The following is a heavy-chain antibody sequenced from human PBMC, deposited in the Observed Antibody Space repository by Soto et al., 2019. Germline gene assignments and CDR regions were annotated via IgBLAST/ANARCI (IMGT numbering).Heavy chain of an antibody. Sequence: PGGSLRLSCSASGFTFSSYAMHWVRQAPGKGLEYVSAISSNGGSTYYADYMKGRFTISRDNSKNTLFFQMGSLRVEDTAVFYCLNPLRGRYDSSGPHPPFFDYWGQETLVTVSS. CDR1: GFTFSSYA. CDR3: LNPLRGRYDSSGPHPPFFDY. J-gene: IGHJ4*02. V-gene: IGHV3-64D*08. CDR2: ISSNGGST. D-gene: IGHD3-22*01.